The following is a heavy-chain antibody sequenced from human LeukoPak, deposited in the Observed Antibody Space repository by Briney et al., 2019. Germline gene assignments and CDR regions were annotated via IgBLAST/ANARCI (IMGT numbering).Heavy chain of an antibody. Sequence: SETLSLTCTVSGGSISPYYWSWIRQPPGKGLEWIGYIYYSGSTNYNPSLKSRVTISVDTSKNQFSLKLSSVTAADTAVYYCARHTTYYYDSSGYYSDAFDIWGQGTMVTVSS. J-gene: IGHJ3*02. CDR3: ARHTTYYYDSSGYYSDAFDI. CDR2: IYYSGST. D-gene: IGHD3-22*01. CDR1: GGSISPYY. V-gene: IGHV4-59*08.